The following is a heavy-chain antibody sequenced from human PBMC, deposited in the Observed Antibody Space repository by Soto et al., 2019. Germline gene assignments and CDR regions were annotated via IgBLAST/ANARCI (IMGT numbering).Heavy chain of an antibody. D-gene: IGHD2-21*02. J-gene: IGHJ4*02. CDR2: VNPSGGHT. CDR1: GDTFTDYY. V-gene: IGHV1-46*01. CDR3: ARGGHVVVVPDALDY. Sequence: QVQLMQSGAEVKKPGASVKVSCKASGDTFTDYYIHWVRQAPGQGLEWMGTVNPSGGHTTYAQHCLGRVPMTRDTSTSTLYRELTSLTSADTAIYYCARGGHVVVVPDALDYWGQGTLVTVS.